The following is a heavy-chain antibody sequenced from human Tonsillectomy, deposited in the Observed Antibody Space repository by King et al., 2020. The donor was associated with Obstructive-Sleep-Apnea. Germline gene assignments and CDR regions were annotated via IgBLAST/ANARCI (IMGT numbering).Heavy chain of an antibody. CDR3: ARDLNFYDSNGYYSDEFDI. CDR1: GYTFTNYG. J-gene: IGHJ3*02. Sequence: LVQSGAEVKKPGASVKVSCKASGYTFTNYGLSWVRQARGQGLEWMGWISGHTGETNYAQKLQGRVTLTTDTSTTTVYMELRSLRSDDTAVYYCARDLNFYDSNGYYSDEFDIWGQGTVVTVSS. D-gene: IGHD3-22*01. CDR2: ISGHTGET. V-gene: IGHV1-18*01.